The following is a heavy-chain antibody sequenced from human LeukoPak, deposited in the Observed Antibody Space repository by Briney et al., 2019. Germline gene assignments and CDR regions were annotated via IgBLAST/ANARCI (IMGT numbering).Heavy chain of an antibody. D-gene: IGHD2-21*01. CDR1: GYTFTSYD. CDR3: ASPIVVVVATTGVDAFDI. Sequence: SVKVSCKASGYTFTSYDINWVRQATGQGLEWMGWMNPNSGNTGFAQKFQGRVTMTTHTSISTAYMELSSLRSEDAAVYYCASPIVVVVATTGVDAFDIWGQGTMVTVSS. V-gene: IGHV1-8*01. CDR2: MNPNSGNT. J-gene: IGHJ3*02.